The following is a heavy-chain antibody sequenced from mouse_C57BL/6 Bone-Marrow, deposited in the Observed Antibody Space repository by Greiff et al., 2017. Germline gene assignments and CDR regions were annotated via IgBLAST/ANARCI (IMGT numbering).Heavy chain of an antibody. CDR3: ARDDGYYGDFDF. V-gene: IGHV3-3*01. D-gene: IGHD2-3*01. CDR2: TFYSGIT. J-gene: IGHJ1*03. Sequence: EVQLVESGPSLVRPSQTLSLTCTVTGFSINSDCYWIWIRQFPGNKLEYIGYTFYSGITYYNPSLESRTYITRDTSKNKFSLKLRSVTTEDTATYYCARDDGYYGDFDFWGTGTTVTVSS. CDR1: GFSINSDCY.